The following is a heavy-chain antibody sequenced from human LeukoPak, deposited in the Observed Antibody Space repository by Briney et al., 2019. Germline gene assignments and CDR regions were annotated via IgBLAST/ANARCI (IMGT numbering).Heavy chain of an antibody. CDR3: ARVHPPGIAVAGTFSYYGMDV. CDR2: ISYDGSNK. CDR1: GFTFSSYA. V-gene: IGHV3-30-3*01. J-gene: IGHJ6*02. Sequence: VGSLRLSCAASGFTFSSYAMHWVRQAPGKGLEWVAVISYDGSNKYYADSVKGRFTISRDNAKNSLYLQMNSLRAEDTAVYYCARVHPPGIAVAGTFSYYGMDVWGQGTTVTVSS. D-gene: IGHD6-19*01.